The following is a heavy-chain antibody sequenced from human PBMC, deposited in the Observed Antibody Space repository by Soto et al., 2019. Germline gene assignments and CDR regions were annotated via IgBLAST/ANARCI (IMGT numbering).Heavy chain of an antibody. CDR2: ISSSSSYI. D-gene: IGHD4-17*01. J-gene: IGHJ4*02. CDR1: GFTFSSYS. V-gene: IGHV3-21*01. CDR3: ATPYTLMTTVTGGNY. Sequence: EVQLVESGGGLVKPGGSLRLSCAASGFTFSSYSMNWVRQAPGKGLEWVSSISSSSSYIYYADSVKGRFTISRDNAKNSLDLQMNSLRAEDTAVYYCATPYTLMTTVTGGNYWGQGTLVTVSS.